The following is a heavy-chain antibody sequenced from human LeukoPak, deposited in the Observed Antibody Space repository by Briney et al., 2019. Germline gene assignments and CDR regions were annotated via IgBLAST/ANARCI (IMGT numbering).Heavy chain of an antibody. CDR2: IYSGGST. V-gene: IGHV3-53*01. CDR3: ARGLKGETYYFDY. Sequence: GGSLRLSCAASGFNVSSNYMSWVRQAPGKGLEWVSVIYSGGSTYYADSVKGRFTISRDNSKNTLYLQMNSLRAEDTAVYYCARGLKGETYYFDYWGQGTLVTVSS. J-gene: IGHJ4*02. CDR1: GFNVSSNY.